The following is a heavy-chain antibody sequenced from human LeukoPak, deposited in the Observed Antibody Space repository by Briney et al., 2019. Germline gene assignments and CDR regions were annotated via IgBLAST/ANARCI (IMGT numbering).Heavy chain of an antibody. V-gene: IGHV4-34*01. J-gene: IGHJ5*02. CDR2: INHSGST. Sequence: SETLSLTCAVYGGSFSGYYWSWIRQPPGKGLEWIGEINHSGSTNYNPSLKSRVTISVDTSKNQFSLKLSSVTAADTAVYYCATSFSANGANWFDPWGQATLVTVSS. CDR1: GGSFSGYY. CDR3: ATSFSANGANWFDP. D-gene: IGHD2-8*01.